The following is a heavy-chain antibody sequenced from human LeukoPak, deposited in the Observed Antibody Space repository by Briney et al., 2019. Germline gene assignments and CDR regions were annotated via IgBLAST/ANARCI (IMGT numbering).Heavy chain of an antibody. V-gene: IGHV3-74*01. CDR2: INSDGSST. Sequence: PRGSLRLSCAASGFTFSSYWKHWVRQAPGKGLVWFSRINSDGSSTSYADSVKGRFTIPRDNAKNTLYLQMNSLRAEDTAVYYCVTTAFDLWGRGTLVTVSS. D-gene: IGHD4-17*01. CDR3: VTTAFDL. J-gene: IGHJ2*01. CDR1: GFTFSSYW.